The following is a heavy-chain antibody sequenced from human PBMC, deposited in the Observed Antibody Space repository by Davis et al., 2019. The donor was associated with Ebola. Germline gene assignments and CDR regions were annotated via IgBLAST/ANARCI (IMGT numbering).Heavy chain of an antibody. J-gene: IGHJ4*02. CDR3: ARDLGNVLGYCSGGSCDDVDY. CDR1: GDTFNKHT. D-gene: IGHD2-15*01. Sequence: ASVKVSCKPSGDTFNKHTINWMRQAPGQGLEWMGIINPSGGSTSYAQKFQGRVTMTRDTSTSTVYMELSSLRSEDTAVYYCARDLGNVLGYCSGGSCDDVDYWGQGTLVTVSS. V-gene: IGHV1-46*02. CDR2: INPSGGST.